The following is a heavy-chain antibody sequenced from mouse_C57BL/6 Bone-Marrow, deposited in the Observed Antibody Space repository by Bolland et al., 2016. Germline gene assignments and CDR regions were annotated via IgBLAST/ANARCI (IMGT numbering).Heavy chain of an antibody. CDR3: TSGSSSYFNY. Sequence: YADTVKGRFTISRDNARNTLYLQMSSLKSEDTATYYCTSGSSSYFNYWGQGTLV. V-gene: IGHV5-9-1*02. D-gene: IGHD1-1*01. J-gene: IGHJ3*01.